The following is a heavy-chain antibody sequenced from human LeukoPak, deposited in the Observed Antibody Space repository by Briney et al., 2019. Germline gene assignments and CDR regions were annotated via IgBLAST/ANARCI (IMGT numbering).Heavy chain of an antibody. CDR3: ARGSRTTVTYYYYGMDV. CDR2: INPNSGGT. V-gene: IGHV1-2*02. D-gene: IGHD4-4*01. Sequence: ASVKVSCKASGYTFTGYYMHWVRQAPGQGLEWMGWINPNSGGTNYAQKFQGRVTMTRDTSISTVYMELSRLRSDDTAVYYCARGSRTTVTYYYYGMDVWGQGTTVTVSS. J-gene: IGHJ6*02. CDR1: GYTFTGYY.